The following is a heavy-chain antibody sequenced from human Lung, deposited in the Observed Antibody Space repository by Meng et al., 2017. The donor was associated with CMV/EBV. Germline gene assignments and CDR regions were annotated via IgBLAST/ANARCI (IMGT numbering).Heavy chain of an antibody. V-gene: IGHV3-7*01. D-gene: IGHD2-21*02. CDR1: GFTFRTYW. CDR2: IKQDGSEK. Sequence: ESLKISCAASGFTFRTYWMTWVRQVPGKGLEWVANIKQDGSEKYYVDSVKGRFTISRDNTKNSVFLQMNSLRAEDTAVYYCARDRLVTTFYYFYGMDVWGQGTXVTVSS. CDR3: ARDRLVTTFYYFYGMDV. J-gene: IGHJ6*02.